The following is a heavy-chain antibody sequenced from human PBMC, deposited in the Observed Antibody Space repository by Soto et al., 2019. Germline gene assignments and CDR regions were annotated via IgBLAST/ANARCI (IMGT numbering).Heavy chain of an antibody. CDR2: IYYSGST. D-gene: IGHD6-19*01. V-gene: IGHV4-31*03. CDR3: ARRIDDLGIVVVGKDAFDI. J-gene: IGHJ3*02. Sequence: QVQLQESGPGLVKPSQTLSLTCTVSGGSISSGGYYWSWIRQHPGKGLEWIGYIYYSGSTYYNPSLKSRVTISVDTSKNQFSLKLSSVTAADTAVYYCARRIDDLGIVVVGKDAFDIWGQGTMVTVSS. CDR1: GGSISSGGYY.